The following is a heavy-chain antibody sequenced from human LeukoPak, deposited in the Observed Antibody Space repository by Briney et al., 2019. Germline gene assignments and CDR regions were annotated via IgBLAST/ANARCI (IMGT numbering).Heavy chain of an antibody. D-gene: IGHD2-2*01. V-gene: IGHV3-21*01. J-gene: IGHJ6*03. Sequence: GGSLRLSCAASGFTFSSYSMNWVRQAPGKGLEWVSSISSSSSYIYYADSVKGRFTISRDNAKNSLYLQMNSLRAEDTAVYYCARDWQDIVVVPAAPYYYYMDVWGKGITVTVSS. CDR2: ISSSSSYI. CDR1: GFTFSSYS. CDR3: ARDWQDIVVVPAAPYYYYMDV.